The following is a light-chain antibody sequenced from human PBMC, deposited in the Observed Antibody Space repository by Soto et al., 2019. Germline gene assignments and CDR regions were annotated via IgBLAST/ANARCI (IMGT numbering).Light chain of an antibody. CDR3: QQSYSTPFT. V-gene: IGKV1-39*01. Sequence: DIQMTQSPSSLSPSVEDSVTITCRATQDISTFLNWYQQRPGKAPNVLIYRASTLQGDVPSRFSGSGSGTDFTLTISGLQPEDFAIYYCQQSYSTPFTFGQGTQVEV. CDR2: RAS. CDR1: QDISTF. J-gene: IGKJ2*01.